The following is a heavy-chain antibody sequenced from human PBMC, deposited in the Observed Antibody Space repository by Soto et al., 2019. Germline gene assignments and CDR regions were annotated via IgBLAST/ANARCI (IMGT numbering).Heavy chain of an antibody. CDR1: GGSISSSNW. CDR3: ARAGGSYSSGWYYYYGMDV. J-gene: IGHJ6*02. Sequence: LSLTCAVSGGSISSSNWWSWVRQPPGKGLEWIGEIYHSGSTNYNPSLKSRVTISVDKSKNQFSLKLSSVTAADTAVYYCARAGGSYSSGWYYYYGMDVWGQGTTVTVSS. V-gene: IGHV4-4*02. D-gene: IGHD6-19*01. CDR2: IYHSGST.